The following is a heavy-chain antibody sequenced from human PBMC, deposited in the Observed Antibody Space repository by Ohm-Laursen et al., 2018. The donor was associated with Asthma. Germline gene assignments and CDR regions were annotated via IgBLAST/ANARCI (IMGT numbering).Heavy chain of an antibody. V-gene: IGHV4-4*03. J-gene: IGHJ4*02. CDR3: ARHGHSSTWSFDY. Sequence: PGTLSLTYVVSGDSITNNYWWTWVRQPPGKGLEWIGQIFHGGGTNYRPSLKSRVTISLDKAKNQFSLNLTSVTAADTAVYYCARHGHSSTWSFDYWGQGTLVPVSS. CDR2: IFHGGGT. CDR1: GDSITNNYW. D-gene: IGHD6-13*01.